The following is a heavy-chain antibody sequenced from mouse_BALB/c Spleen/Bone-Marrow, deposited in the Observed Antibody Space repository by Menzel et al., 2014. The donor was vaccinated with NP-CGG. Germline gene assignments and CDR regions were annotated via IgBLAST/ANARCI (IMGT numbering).Heavy chain of an antibody. V-gene: IGHV2-9*02. J-gene: IGHJ4*01. CDR1: GFSLTSYG. D-gene: IGHD1-1*01. CDR2: IWAGGST. Sequence: QVQLKDSGPGLVAPSQSLSISCTVSGFSLTSYGVHWVRQPPGQGLEWLGAIWAGGSTNYNSALMSRLTISKDNSKSQVFLKMNSLQTDDTARYYCAREGRGYYGSSGAAMDYWGQGTKVTVSS. CDR3: AREGRGYYGSSGAAMDY.